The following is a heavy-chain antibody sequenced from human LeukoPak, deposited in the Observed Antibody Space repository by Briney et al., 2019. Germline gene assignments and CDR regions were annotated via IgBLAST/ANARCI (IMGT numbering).Heavy chain of an antibody. CDR3: ATLGI. CDR1: GFTFSSYA. V-gene: IGHV3-30*04. J-gene: IGHJ3*02. Sequence: GGSLRLSCAASGFTFSSYAMHWVRPAPGKGLEWVAVISYDGSNKYYADSVKGRFTISRDNSKNTRYLQMNSLRAEDTAVYYCATLGIWGQGTMVTVSS. CDR2: ISYDGSNK.